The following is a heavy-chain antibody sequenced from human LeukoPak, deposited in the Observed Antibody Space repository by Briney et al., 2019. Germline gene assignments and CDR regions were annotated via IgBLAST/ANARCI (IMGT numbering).Heavy chain of an antibody. V-gene: IGHV1-69*02. CDR1: GGTFSSYT. CDR3: ARAPYTSYYYYYMDV. CDR2: IIPILGIA. Sequence: GASVKVSCKASGGTFSSYTISWVRQAPGQGLEWMGRIIPILGIANYAQKFQGRVTITADKSTSTGYMELSSLRSEDTAVYYCARAPYTSYYYYYMDVWGKATTVTVSS. J-gene: IGHJ6*03. D-gene: IGHD2-2*01.